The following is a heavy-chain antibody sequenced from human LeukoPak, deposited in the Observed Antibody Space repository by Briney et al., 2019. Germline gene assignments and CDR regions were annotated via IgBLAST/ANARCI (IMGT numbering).Heavy chain of an antibody. Sequence: GASVTVSCKASGYTFTSYGISWVRQAPGQGLEWMGWISAYNGNTNYAQKLQGRVTMTTDTSTSTAYMELRSLRSDDTAVYYCARDSFPDYYDSSGYSSPADYWGQGTLVTVSS. V-gene: IGHV1-18*01. CDR3: ARDSFPDYYDSSGYSSPADY. J-gene: IGHJ4*02. D-gene: IGHD3-22*01. CDR1: GYTFTSYG. CDR2: ISAYNGNT.